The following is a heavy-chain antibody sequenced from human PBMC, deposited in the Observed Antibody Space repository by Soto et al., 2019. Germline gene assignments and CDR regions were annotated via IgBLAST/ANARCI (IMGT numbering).Heavy chain of an antibody. V-gene: IGHV3-33*01. CDR1: GFTFSSYG. Sequence: QVQLVESGGGVVQPGRSLRLSCAASGFTFSSYGMHWVRQAPGKGLEWVAVIWYDGSNKYYADSVKGRFTISRDNSKNTLYLQMNSLRAEDTAVYYCAREKTIVVVPAAIRGKDVWGQGTTVTVSS. J-gene: IGHJ6*02. CDR2: IWYDGSNK. CDR3: AREKTIVVVPAAIRGKDV. D-gene: IGHD2-2*01.